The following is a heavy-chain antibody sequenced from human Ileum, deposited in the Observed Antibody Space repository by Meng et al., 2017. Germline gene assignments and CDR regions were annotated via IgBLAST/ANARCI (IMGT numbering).Heavy chain of an antibody. CDR3: ARQTASWSHFDY. Sequence: SETLSLTCAISVDSVSSNSPTWNWIRQSASRGLEWLGSIYYRSRWYYDYAPAVSGRITISPDTSKNQFSLHLNTVTPDDTAVYYCARQTASWSHFDYWGQGTLVTVSS. J-gene: IGHJ4*02. V-gene: IGHV6-1*01. CDR2: IYYRSRWYY. CDR1: VDSVSSNSPT. D-gene: IGHD2-21*02.